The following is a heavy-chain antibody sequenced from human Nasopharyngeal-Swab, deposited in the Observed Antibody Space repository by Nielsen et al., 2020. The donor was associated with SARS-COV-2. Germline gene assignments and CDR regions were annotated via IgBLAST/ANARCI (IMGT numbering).Heavy chain of an antibody. J-gene: IGHJ3*02. CDR3: ARSYCDITRCANAFAI. CDR2: FYTTGSI. D-gene: IGHD2-2*01. CDR1: GGSTSSGTYY. V-gene: IGHV4-61*02. Sequence: SETLSLTCTVSGGSTSSGTYYWSWIRQPAGKGLEWIGRFYTTGSIDYNPSLKSRVTISVDRSKHQFSLKLTSVTAADTAVYYCARSYCDITRCANAFAIWGQGTMVTVSS.